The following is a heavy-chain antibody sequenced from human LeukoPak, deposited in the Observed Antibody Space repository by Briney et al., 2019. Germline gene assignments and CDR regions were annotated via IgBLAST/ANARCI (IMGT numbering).Heavy chain of an antibody. CDR3: ARHLDIAASGTFDY. Sequence: SETLSLTCTVSGGSISSHHWSWLRQPPGKGLEWIGYIYYSGSTNYKPSLKSRVTISVDTSKNQFSLKLTSVTAADTAVYYCARHLDIAASGTFDYWGQGTLATVSS. V-gene: IGHV4-59*08. D-gene: IGHD6-13*01. J-gene: IGHJ4*02. CDR1: GGSISSHH. CDR2: IYYSGST.